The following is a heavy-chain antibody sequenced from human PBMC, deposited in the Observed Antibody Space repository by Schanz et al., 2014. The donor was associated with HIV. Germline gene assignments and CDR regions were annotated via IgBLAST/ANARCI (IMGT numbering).Heavy chain of an antibody. V-gene: IGHV3-23*04. CDR1: GFMFSSYA. CDR2: ISGSGLST. D-gene: IGHD6-13*01. Sequence: EVQLVESGGDLIQPGKSLRLSCAASGFMFSSYAFHWVRQAPGKGLEWVSAISGSGLSTYYADSVKGRFTISRDDAKSSLFLQMNSLRAEDSAVYYCAKALTSSAAGNFDPWGQGTLVTVSS. J-gene: IGHJ5*02. CDR3: AKALTSSAAGNFDP.